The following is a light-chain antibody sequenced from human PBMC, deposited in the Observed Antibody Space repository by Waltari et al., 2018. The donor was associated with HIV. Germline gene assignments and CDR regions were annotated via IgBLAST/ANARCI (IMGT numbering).Light chain of an antibody. CDR1: RTVLSNSDNRNY. CDR3: QQYFRIPPT. V-gene: IGKV4-1*01. J-gene: IGKJ4*01. CDR2: WAS. Sequence: DIVMTQSPDSLAVSLGERATFNCRSSRTVLSNSDNRNYLAWYQQKTGQSPNVLIYWASTRQSGVPDRFSASGSGTNFSLTITRLQAEDVAVYHCQQYFRIPPTFGGGTKVEIK.